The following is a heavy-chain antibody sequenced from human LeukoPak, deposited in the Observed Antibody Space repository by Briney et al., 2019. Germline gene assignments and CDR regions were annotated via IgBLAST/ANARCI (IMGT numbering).Heavy chain of an antibody. CDR1: GYSISSGYY. V-gene: IGHV4-38-2*02. CDR2: IYHSGST. Sequence: PSETLSLTCTVSGYSISSGYYWGWIRQPPGKGLEWIGSIYHSGSTYYNPSLKSRVTISVDTSKNQFSLKLSSVTAADTAVYYCARDLAHAFDIWGQGTMVTVSS. D-gene: IGHD5-12*01. CDR3: ARDLAHAFDI. J-gene: IGHJ3*02.